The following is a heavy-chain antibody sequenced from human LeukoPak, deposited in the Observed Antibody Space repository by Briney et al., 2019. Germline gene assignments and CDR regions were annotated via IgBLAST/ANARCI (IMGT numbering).Heavy chain of an antibody. CDR1: GGSISSYY. V-gene: IGHV4-59*01. CDR3: ARDVGYYGSGSYYSADY. Sequence: SETLSLTCTVSGGSISSYYWSWIRQPPGKGLEWIGYIYYSGSTNYNPSLKSRVTISVDTSKNQFSLKLSSVTAADTAVYYCARDVGYYGSGSYYSADYWGQGTLATVSS. D-gene: IGHD3-10*01. CDR2: IYYSGST. J-gene: IGHJ4*02.